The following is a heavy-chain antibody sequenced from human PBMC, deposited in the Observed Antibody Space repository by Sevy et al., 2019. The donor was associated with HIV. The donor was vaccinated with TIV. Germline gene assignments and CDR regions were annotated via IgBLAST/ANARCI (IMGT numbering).Heavy chain of an antibody. CDR3: AHRPSSGYCSGGSCYCVHFDY. V-gene: IGHV2-5*01. J-gene: IGHJ4*02. Sequence: SGPTLVNPTQTLTLTCTFSGFSLSTSGVGVGWIRQPPGKALEWLALIYWNDDKRYSPSLKSRLTITKDTSKNQVVLTLTIVDPVDTATYYCAHRPSSGYCSGGSCYCVHFDYWGQGTLVTVSS. CDR1: GFSLSTSGVG. D-gene: IGHD2-15*01. CDR2: IYWNDDK.